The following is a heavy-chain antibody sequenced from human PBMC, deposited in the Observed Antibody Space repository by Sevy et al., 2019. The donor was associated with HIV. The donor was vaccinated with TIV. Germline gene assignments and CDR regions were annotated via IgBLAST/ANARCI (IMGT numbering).Heavy chain of an antibody. Sequence: GGSLRLSCAASGFTFTASTINWVRQAPGKGLEWVSSISSLSGYIYYADSVKGRFTVSRDNDKNSAFLQMNSLRADDTAVYYCAGGDFGDYSDYWGRGTLVTVSS. CDR3: AGGDFGDYSDY. J-gene: IGHJ4*02. CDR1: GFTFTAST. V-gene: IGHV3-21*01. CDR2: ISSLSGYI. D-gene: IGHD4-17*01.